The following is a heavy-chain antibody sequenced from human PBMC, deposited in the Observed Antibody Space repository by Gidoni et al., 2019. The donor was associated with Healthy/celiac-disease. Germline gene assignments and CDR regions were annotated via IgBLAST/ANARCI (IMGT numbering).Heavy chain of an antibody. D-gene: IGHD3-3*01. Sequence: QVQLVESGGGVVQPGRSLRLSCAASRFTFRSYGMPWVRPAPGKGLGWVAVISYDGSNKYYADSVKGRFTISRDNSKNTLYLQMNSLRAEDTAVYYCAKLGVSPVTKLNYDFWSGSPTDFDYWGQGTLVTVSS. CDR3: AKLGVSPVTKLNYDFWSGSPTDFDY. CDR1: RFTFRSYG. CDR2: ISYDGSNK. J-gene: IGHJ4*02. V-gene: IGHV3-30*18.